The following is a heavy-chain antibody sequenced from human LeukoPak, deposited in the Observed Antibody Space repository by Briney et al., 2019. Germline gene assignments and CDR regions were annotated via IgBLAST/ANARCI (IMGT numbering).Heavy chain of an antibody. CDR1: GGSISSYY. Sequence: SETLPLTCTVSGGSISSYYWSWIRQAAGKGLEWIGRIYISGRTNYNPSLKSRVTMSVDTSKSQFSLKLSSVTAADTAVYYCARDLAYCAGDCYAKWFDPWGQGTLVTVSS. J-gene: IGHJ5*02. CDR2: IYISGRT. V-gene: IGHV4-4*07. CDR3: ARDLAYCAGDCYAKWFDP. D-gene: IGHD2-21*01.